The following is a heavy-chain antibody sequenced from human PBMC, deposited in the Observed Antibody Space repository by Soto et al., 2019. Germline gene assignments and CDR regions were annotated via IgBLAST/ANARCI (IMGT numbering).Heavy chain of an antibody. CDR1: GFTFSTYA. V-gene: IGHV3-23*01. CDR2: IGDSGFST. CDR3: AKCIGWATDY. D-gene: IGHD1-26*01. Sequence: LSCAASGFTFSTYAMSWVRQAPGKGLEWVSVIGDSGFSTYYADSVKGRFTISRDNSKNTLYLQMNSLRAEDTALYYCAKCIGWATDYWGPGTLVTVSS. J-gene: IGHJ4*02.